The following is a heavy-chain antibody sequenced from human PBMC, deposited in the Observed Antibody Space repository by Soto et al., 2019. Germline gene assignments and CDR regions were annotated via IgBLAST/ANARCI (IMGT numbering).Heavy chain of an antibody. CDR2: IYYSGST. Sequence: KTSETLSLTCTVSGGSISSYYWSWIRQPPGKGLEWIGYIYYSGSTNYNPSLKSRVTISVDTSKNQFSLKLSSVTAADTAVYYCARGYAGDWFDPWGQGTLVTVSS. CDR3: ARGYAGDWFDP. D-gene: IGHD2-2*01. V-gene: IGHV4-59*01. J-gene: IGHJ5*02. CDR1: GGSISSYY.